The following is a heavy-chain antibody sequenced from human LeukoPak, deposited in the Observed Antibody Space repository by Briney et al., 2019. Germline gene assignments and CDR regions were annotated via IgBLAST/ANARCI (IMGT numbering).Heavy chain of an antibody. V-gene: IGHV3-30*18. CDR3: AKDRGTHFDY. CDR1: GFTFSSYG. J-gene: IGHJ4*02. Sequence: GGSLRLSCAASGFTFSSYGMHWVRQAPGRGLEWVAVISYDGSNKYYADSVKGRFTISRDNSKNTLYLQMNSLRAEDTAVYYCAKDRGTHFDYWGQGTLVTVSS. CDR2: ISYDGSNK. D-gene: IGHD3-10*01.